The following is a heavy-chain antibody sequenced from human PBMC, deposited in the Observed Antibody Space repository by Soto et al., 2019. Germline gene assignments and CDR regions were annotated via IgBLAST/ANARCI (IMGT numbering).Heavy chain of an antibody. CDR3: AKDFSDIWDYRRDFDY. CDR1: GFTFDDYA. D-gene: IGHD1-7*01. J-gene: IGHJ4*02. CDR2: ISWNSGSI. V-gene: IGHV3-9*01. Sequence: EVQLVESGGGLVHPGRSLRLSCGASGFTFDDYARHWVRQAPGKGLEWVSGISWNSGSIAYADSVKGRFTISRDNAKNSLYLQMNSLTPEDTALYYCAKDFSDIWDYRRDFDYWGQGTLVTVSS.